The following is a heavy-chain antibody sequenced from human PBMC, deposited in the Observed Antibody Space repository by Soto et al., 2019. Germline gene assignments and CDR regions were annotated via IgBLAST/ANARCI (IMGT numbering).Heavy chain of an antibody. V-gene: IGHV4-34*01. CDR1: GGSFSGYY. J-gene: IGHJ4*02. D-gene: IGHD6-19*01. CDR2: INHSGST. Sequence: ETLSLACAVYGGSFSGYYWSWIRQPPGKGLEWIGEINHSGSTNYNPSLKSRVTISVDTSKNQFSLKLSSVTAADTAVYYCQIAVAGLSFDYWGQGTLVTVSS. CDR3: QIAVAGLSFDY.